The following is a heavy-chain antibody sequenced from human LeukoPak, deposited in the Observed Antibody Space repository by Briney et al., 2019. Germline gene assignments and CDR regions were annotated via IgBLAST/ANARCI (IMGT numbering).Heavy chain of an antibody. D-gene: IGHD1-26*01. CDR3: ARDMGYSGSSPIEY. CDR1: EFSVGSNY. CDR2: IYSGGST. V-gene: IGHV3-66*01. J-gene: IGHJ4*02. Sequence: GGSLRLSCAASEFSVGSNYMTWVRQAPGKGLEWVSLIYSGGSTYHADSVKGRFTISRDNSRNTLYLQMNSLRAEDTAVYYCARDMGYSGSSPIEYWGQGSLVTVSS.